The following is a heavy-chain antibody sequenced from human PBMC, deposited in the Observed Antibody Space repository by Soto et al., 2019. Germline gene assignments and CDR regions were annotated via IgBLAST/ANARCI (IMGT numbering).Heavy chain of an antibody. CDR1: GFTVSNNY. CDR2: IYSGGYT. Sequence: EVQLVESGGGLIQPGGSLRLSCAVSGFTVSNNYMSWVRQAPGKGLEGVSVIYSGGYTAYGDSVKGRFTISRDNSKNTPYLKRNGLGAQDPAGFYCGTPPGGGGYWGQGTLVTVSS. D-gene: IGHD3-10*01. V-gene: IGHV3-53*01. CDR3: GTPPGGGGY. J-gene: IGHJ4*02.